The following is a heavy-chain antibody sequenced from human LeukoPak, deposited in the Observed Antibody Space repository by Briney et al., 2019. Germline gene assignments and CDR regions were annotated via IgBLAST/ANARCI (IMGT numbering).Heavy chain of an antibody. D-gene: IGHD1-14*01. CDR3: ARHPRTLTYYFDY. V-gene: IGHV4-59*08. CDR2: IYYSGST. CDR1: GGSISSYY. J-gene: IGHJ4*02. Sequence: PSETLSLTCTVSGGSISSYYWSWIRQPPGKGLEWIGYIYYSGSTNYNPSLKSRVTISVGTSKNQFSLKLSSVTAADTAVYYCARHPRTLTYYFDYWGQGTLVTVSS.